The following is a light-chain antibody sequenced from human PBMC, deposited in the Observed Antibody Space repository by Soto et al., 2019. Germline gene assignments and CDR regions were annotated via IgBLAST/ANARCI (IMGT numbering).Light chain of an antibody. Sequence: EIVLTQSPGTLSLTPGERATLSCRASQSVSSSYFAWYQQKPGQAPRLLIYGASSRATGIPDRFSGSGSGTDFTLPISRLEPEDFAVYYCQQYGSSPGTFGQGTKVEIK. CDR2: GAS. V-gene: IGKV3-20*01. CDR3: QQYGSSPGT. CDR1: QSVSSSY. J-gene: IGKJ1*01.